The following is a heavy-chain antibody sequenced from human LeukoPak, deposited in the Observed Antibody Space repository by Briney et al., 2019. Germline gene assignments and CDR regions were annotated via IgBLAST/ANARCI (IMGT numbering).Heavy chain of an antibody. J-gene: IGHJ6*03. CDR2: INPNSGGT. CDR1: GYTFTGYY. V-gene: IGHV1-2*06. D-gene: IGHD1-26*01. Sequence: ASVKVSCKASGYTFTGYYMHWVRQAPGQGLEWMGRINPNSGGTNYAQKFQGRVTMTRDTSISTAYMELSRLRSDDTAVYYCARNSGSHTRHYYYYMDVWGKGTTVTVSS. CDR3: ARNSGSHTRHYYYYMDV.